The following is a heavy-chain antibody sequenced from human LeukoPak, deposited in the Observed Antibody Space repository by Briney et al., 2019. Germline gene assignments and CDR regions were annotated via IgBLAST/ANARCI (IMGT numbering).Heavy chain of an antibody. CDR1: GVSVSNYY. CDR2: IFYSGST. V-gene: IGHV4-59*02. J-gene: IGHJ4*02. CDR3: AREDGYNSPYYFDY. D-gene: IGHD5-24*01. Sequence: SGTLSLTCTVSGVSVSNYYWSWIRQPPGKGLEWIGFIFYSGSTNYNPSVKSRVTISVDTSKNQFSLKLRSVTAADTAVYYCAREDGYNSPYYFDYWGQGTLVTVSS.